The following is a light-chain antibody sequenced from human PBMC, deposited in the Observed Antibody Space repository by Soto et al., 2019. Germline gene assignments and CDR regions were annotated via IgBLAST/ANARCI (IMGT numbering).Light chain of an antibody. CDR1: QSVSSSY. J-gene: IGKJ1*01. CDR3: HQFVRSRT. CDR2: DSS. Sequence: EIVLKQSPGTLSLSPGERATLSCRASQSVSSSYLAWYQQKPGQAPRLLMYDSSRRATGIPDRFSGSGSGTDFTLTISRLEPEDFAVYYCHQFVRSRTFGQGTKVDIK. V-gene: IGKV3-20*01.